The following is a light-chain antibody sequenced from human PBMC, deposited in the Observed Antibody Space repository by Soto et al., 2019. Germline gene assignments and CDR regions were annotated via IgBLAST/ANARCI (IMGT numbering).Light chain of an antibody. CDR1: QSIGRF. CDR2: DAS. J-gene: IGKJ5*01. V-gene: IGKV1-5*01. Sequence: DIHMTRSPSTLSASLGDRVTITCRASQSIGRFLAWYQHQPGKAPKLLIYDASTLESGVPSRFSGTGSGTEFTSCTTTLPPNALGNYYRPQLASMPLPFGEGTPPGI. CDR3: PQLASMPLP.